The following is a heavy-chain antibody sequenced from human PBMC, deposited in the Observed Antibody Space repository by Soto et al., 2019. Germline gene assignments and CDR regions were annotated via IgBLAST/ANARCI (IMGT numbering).Heavy chain of an antibody. CDR1: GFTFSDYW. V-gene: IGHV3-7*01. CDR2: IKQDGSEE. Sequence: PGGSLRLSCAASGFTFSDYWMSWVRQAPGKGLEWVANIKQDGSEEYYVDSVKGRFTISRDNAENSLYLQMNSLRVEDTAVYYCARRGNLFDYWGQGTLVTSPQ. CDR3: ARRGNLFDY. J-gene: IGHJ4*02.